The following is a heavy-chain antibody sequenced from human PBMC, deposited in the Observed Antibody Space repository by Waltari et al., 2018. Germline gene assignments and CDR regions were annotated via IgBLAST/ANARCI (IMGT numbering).Heavy chain of an antibody. V-gene: IGHV3-33*06. J-gene: IGHJ4*02. CDR1: GFAFRRYA. D-gene: IGHD2-8*02. CDR3: AKDGSASRLVRYYLDS. CDR2: IWYDGSYK. Sequence: QVQLVESGGGVVQPGRSLRLSCAAAGFAFRRYAVPGVRQAPGKGLEWVAVIWYDGSYKFYADSVKGRFSISRDNPKNTLHLQMDSLRAEDSAIYYCAKDGSASRLVRYYLDSWGPGTLVTVSS.